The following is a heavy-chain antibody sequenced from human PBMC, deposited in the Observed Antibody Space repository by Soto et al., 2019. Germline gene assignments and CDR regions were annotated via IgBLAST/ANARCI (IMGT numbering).Heavy chain of an antibody. J-gene: IGHJ4*02. CDR2: ISYDGSHK. V-gene: IGHV3-30*18. D-gene: IGHD2-2*01. CDR1: GFNFSSYG. Sequence: HVQLVESGGGVVQPGRSLRLSCAVSGFNFSSYGMHWDRQAPGKGLEWVAVISYDGSHKASADSVKGRFAISRDNSENTLFRQMNSLRVEDTAVYYWAKDLVKTSTWPADWGQGTLVTVSS. CDR3: AKDLVKTSTWPAD.